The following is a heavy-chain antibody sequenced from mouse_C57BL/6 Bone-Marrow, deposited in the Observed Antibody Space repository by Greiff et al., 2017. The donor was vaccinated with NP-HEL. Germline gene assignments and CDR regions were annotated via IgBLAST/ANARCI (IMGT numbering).Heavy chain of an antibody. CDR2: IDPSDSYT. J-gene: IGHJ3*01. D-gene: IGHD2-4*01. Sequence: QVQLQQPGAELVMPGASVKLSCKASGYTFTSYWMHWVKQRPGQGLEWIGEIDPSDSYTNYNQKFKGKSTLTVDKSSSTAYMQLSSLTSEDSAVYYCARRTTIYYDYDGGFAYWGQGTLVTVSA. V-gene: IGHV1-69*01. CDR3: ARRTTIYYDYDGGFAY. CDR1: GYTFTSYW.